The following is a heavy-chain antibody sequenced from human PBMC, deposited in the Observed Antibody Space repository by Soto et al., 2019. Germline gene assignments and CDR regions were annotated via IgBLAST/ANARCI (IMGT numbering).Heavy chain of an antibody. V-gene: IGHV4-39*01. CDR2: IYYSGST. CDR3: ARYDYGDLFDY. D-gene: IGHD4-17*01. Sequence: QLQLQESGPGLVKPSETLSLTCTVSGGSISSSSYYWGWIRQPPGKGLEWIGSIYYSGSTYYNPSLKSRVTISVDTTKNQFSLKLSSVTAADTAVYYCARYDYGDLFDYWGQGTLVTVSS. CDR1: GGSISSSSYY. J-gene: IGHJ4*02.